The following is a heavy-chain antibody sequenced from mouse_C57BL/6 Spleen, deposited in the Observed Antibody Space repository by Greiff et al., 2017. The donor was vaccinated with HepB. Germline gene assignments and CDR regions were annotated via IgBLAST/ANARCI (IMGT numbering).Heavy chain of an antibody. CDR3: ALTGDYYAMDY. CDR2: INPSSGYT. CDR1: GYTFTSYT. J-gene: IGHJ4*01. Sequence: LQESGAELARPGASVKMSCKASGYTFTSYTMHWVKQRPGQGLEWIGYINPSSGYTKYNQKFKDKATLTADKSSSTAYMQLSSLTSEDSAVYYCALTGDYYAMDYWGQGTSVTVSS. V-gene: IGHV1-4*01. D-gene: IGHD4-1*01.